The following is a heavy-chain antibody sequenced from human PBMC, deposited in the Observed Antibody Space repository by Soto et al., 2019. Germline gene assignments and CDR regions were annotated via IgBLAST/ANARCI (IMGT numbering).Heavy chain of an antibody. D-gene: IGHD5-12*01. CDR3: VYLGGWLHHGY. CDR1: GTAFSSYA. V-gene: IGHV3-23*01. CDR2: ISGSGGST. J-gene: IGHJ4*02. Sequence: LTLSCAASGTAFSSYAMSWVRQAPGKGLEWVSAISGSGGSTYYADSVKGRFTISRDNSKNTLYLQMNSLRAEDTAVYYCVYLGGWLHHGYWGQGTLVTVSS.